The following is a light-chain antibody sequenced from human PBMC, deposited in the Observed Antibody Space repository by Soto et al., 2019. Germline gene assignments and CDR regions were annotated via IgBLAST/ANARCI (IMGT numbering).Light chain of an antibody. CDR1: TSDVGRYNY. CDR3: CSYARTSTYV. J-gene: IGLJ1*01. CDR2: DVS. Sequence: QSALTQAASVSGSPGQSISISCTGTTSDVGRYNYVSWYQQHPGEAPKLMIYDVSYRPSWVSNRFSGSKSGITASLTISGLQAEDEADYYCCSYARTSTYVFGSGTKVTVL. V-gene: IGLV2-14*03.